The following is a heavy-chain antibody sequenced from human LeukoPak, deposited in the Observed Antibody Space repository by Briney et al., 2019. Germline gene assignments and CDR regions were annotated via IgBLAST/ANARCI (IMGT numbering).Heavy chain of an antibody. J-gene: IGHJ3*02. V-gene: IGHV3-23*01. CDR3: VKSAGKDGYRDVFDI. D-gene: IGHD5-24*01. Sequence: GGSLRLSCVPSGITFSNSALSWVRQAPRKGLEWVSTITKSGDQTHYADSVRGLFTISRDIFKNTLYLQMNSLRAEDTAVYHCVKSAGKDGYRDVFDIWGQGTVVTVSS. CDR2: ITKSGDQT. CDR1: GITFSNSA.